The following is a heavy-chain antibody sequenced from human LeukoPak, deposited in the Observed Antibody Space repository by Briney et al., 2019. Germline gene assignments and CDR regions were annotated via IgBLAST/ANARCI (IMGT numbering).Heavy chain of an antibody. D-gene: IGHD6-19*01. CDR1: GFTFSSYA. V-gene: IGHV3-9*01. CDR2: ISWNSGSI. J-gene: IGHJ4*02. CDR3: AKDLYSSGWYPFDY. Sequence: GGSLRLSCAASGFTFSSYAMHWVRQAPGKGLEWVSGISWNSGSIGYADSVKGRFTISRDNAKNSLYLQMNSLRAEDTALYYCAKDLYSSGWYPFDYWGQGTLVTVSS.